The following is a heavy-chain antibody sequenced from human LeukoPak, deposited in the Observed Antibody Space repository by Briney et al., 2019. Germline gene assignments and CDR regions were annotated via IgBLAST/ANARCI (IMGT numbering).Heavy chain of an antibody. Sequence: SETLSLTCTVSGGSISSSSYYWGWIRQPPGKGLEWIGSIYYSGSTYYNPSLKSRVTISVDTSKNQFSLKLSSVTAADTAVYYCARVYKYTALIAAAGTWYFQHWGQGTLVTVSS. D-gene: IGHD6-13*01. J-gene: IGHJ1*01. CDR1: GGSISSSSYY. CDR2: IYYSGST. CDR3: ARVYKYTALIAAAGTWYFQH. V-gene: IGHV4-39*07.